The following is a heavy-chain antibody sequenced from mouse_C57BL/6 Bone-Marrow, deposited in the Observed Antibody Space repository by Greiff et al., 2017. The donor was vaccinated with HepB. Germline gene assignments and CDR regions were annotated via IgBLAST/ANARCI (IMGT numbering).Heavy chain of an antibody. CDR1: GYAFTNYL. CDR2: INPGSGGT. Sequence: QVQLQQSGAELVRPGTSVKVSCKASGYAFTNYLIEWVKQRPGQGLEWIGVINPGSGGTNYNEKFKGKATLTADKYSSTSYMQLSSLKSEDPAVYFCSRGRNGYYPYYFDYWGQGTTLTVSS. J-gene: IGHJ2*01. D-gene: IGHD2-3*01. V-gene: IGHV1-54*01. CDR3: SRGRNGYYPYYFDY.